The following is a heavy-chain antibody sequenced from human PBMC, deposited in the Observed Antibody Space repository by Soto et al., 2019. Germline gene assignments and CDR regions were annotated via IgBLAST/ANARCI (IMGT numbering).Heavy chain of an antibody. CDR1: GYTFSDFA. D-gene: IGHD3-10*01. Sequence: EVQLVESGGTLVQPGGSLRLSCAASGYTFSDFAIHWVRQTPGKRLEYVSAINGNGGTTYYGDSVKGRFTISRDNSKNTAYVQMGSLRVEDTAVYYCARWSHYGSGTYPWGQGTLVTVS. CDR2: INGNGGTT. J-gene: IGHJ3*01. CDR3: ARWSHYGSGTYP. V-gene: IGHV3-64*07.